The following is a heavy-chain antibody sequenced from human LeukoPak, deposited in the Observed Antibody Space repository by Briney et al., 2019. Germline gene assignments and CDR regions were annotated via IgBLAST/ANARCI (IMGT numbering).Heavy chain of an antibody. CDR3: ARARSNYYYYGMDV. CDR2: IYYSGST. CDR1: GGSISSGDYY. Sequence: SETLSLTCTVSGGSISSGDYYWSWIRQPPGKGLEWIGYIYYSGSTYYNPSLKSRVTISVDTSKNQFSLKLSSVAAADTAVYYCARARSNYYYYGMDVWGQGTTVTVSS. V-gene: IGHV4-30-4*01. J-gene: IGHJ6*02.